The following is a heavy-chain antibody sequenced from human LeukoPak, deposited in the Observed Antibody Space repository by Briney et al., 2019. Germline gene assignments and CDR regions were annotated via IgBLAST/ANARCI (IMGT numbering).Heavy chain of an antibody. V-gene: IGHV3-13*01. D-gene: IGHD6-13*01. Sequence: GRSLRLSCAASGFTFDDYAMHWVRQVPGKGLEWVSAIGTAGDTHYPDSVKGRFTTSRENAKNSLYLQINGLRVGDTAVYYCARVPYTSSRSGRPYYYGMDIWGQGTTVIVSS. CDR3: ARVPYTSSRSGRPYYYGMDI. J-gene: IGHJ6*02. CDR1: GFTFDDYA. CDR2: IGTAGDT.